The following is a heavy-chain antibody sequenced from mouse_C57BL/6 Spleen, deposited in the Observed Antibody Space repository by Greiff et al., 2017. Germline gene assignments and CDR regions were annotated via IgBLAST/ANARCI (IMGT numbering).Heavy chain of an antibody. J-gene: IGHJ3*01. CDR2: ISSGGDYI. D-gene: IGHD2-5*01. V-gene: IGHV5-9-1*02. CDR3: TGAYYSNYLWFAY. CDR1: GFTFSSYA. Sequence: DVMLVESGEGLVKPGGSLKLSCAASGFTFSSYAMSWVRQTPEKRLEWVAYISSGGDYIYYADTVKGRFTISRDNARNTLYLQMSSLNSEDTAMYYCTGAYYSNYLWFAYWGQGTLVTVSA.